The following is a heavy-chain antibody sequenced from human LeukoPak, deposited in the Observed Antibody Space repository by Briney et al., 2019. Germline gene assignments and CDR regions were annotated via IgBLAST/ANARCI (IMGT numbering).Heavy chain of an antibody. D-gene: IGHD2-15*01. J-gene: IGHJ3*02. Sequence: ASVKVSCKASGYTFTGYYMHWVRQAPGQGLEWMGIINPSGGSTSYAQKFQGRVTMTRDMSTSTVYMELSSLRSEDTAVYYCARPSVGAANDDAFDIWGQGIMVTVSS. CDR2: INPSGGST. CDR1: GYTFTGYY. CDR3: ARPSVGAANDDAFDI. V-gene: IGHV1-46*01.